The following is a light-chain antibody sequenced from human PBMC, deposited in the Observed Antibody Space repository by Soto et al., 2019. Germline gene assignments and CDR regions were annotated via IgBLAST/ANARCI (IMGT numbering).Light chain of an antibody. Sequence: QSVLTQPPSVSGAPGQRVTISCTGSSSNIGAGFDVHWYQQLPGTAPKLLMYANSDRPSGVPDRFSGSKSGTSASLAITGLQAEDEADYYCQSYDSSLRGDVFGTGTKVTVL. CDR3: QSYDSSLRGDV. CDR1: SSNIGAGFD. J-gene: IGLJ1*01. V-gene: IGLV1-40*01. CDR2: ANS.